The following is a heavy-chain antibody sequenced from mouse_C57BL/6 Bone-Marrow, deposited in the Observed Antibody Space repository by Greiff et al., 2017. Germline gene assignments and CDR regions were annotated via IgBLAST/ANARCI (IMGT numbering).Heavy chain of an antibody. CDR1: GFTFSSYA. D-gene: IGHD1-1*01. CDR3: TRGLRGSSSAY. Sequence: EVKLMESGAGLVKPGGSLKLSCAASGFTFSSYAMSWVRQTPEKRLEWVAYISSGGDYIYYADTVKGRFTISRDNARNTLYLQMSSLKSEDTAMYYCTRGLRGSSSAYWGQGTLVTVSA. CDR2: ISSGGDYI. J-gene: IGHJ3*01. V-gene: IGHV5-9-1*02.